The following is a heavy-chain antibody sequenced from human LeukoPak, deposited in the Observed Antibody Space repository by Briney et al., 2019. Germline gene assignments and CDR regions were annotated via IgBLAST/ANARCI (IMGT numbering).Heavy chain of an antibody. J-gene: IGHJ4*02. Sequence: GGSLRHSCAASGFTFSSNSMTWVRQTPGKGLEWVSGISDSGDSTLYADSVKGRFTISRDNSRNTLYLQMSSLRPEDTAVYYCTKWSGFGDDWGQGTLVTVSS. CDR1: GFTFSSNS. CDR3: TKWSGFGDD. D-gene: IGHD3-10*01. CDR2: ISDSGDST. V-gene: IGHV3-23*01.